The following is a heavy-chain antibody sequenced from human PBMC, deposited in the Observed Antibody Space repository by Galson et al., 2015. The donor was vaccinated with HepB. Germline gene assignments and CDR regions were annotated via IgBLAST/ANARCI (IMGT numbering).Heavy chain of an antibody. Sequence: SLRLSCATSGFTFSNYGMTWVRQAPGKRLEWVSIISSSGEQIGYADSVQGRFTVSRDNPKNTLYLQMNGLRGEDSAVYFCAKGGRDDYNDNFQYFDYWGQGILVTVSS. J-gene: IGHJ4*02. CDR2: ISSSGEQI. CDR3: AKGGRDDYNDNFQYFDY. D-gene: IGHD5-24*01. V-gene: IGHV3-23*01. CDR1: GFTFSNYG.